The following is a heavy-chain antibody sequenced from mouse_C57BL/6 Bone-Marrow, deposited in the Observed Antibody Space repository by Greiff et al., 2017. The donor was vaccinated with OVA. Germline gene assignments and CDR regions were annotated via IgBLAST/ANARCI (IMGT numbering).Heavy chain of an antibody. V-gene: IGHV1-26*01. D-gene: IGHD1-1*01. CDR1: GYTFTDYY. CDR2: INPNNGGT. Sequence: EVQLQQSGPELVKPGASVKISCKASGYTFTDYYMNWVKQSHGKSLEWIGDINPNNGGTSYNQKFKGKATLTVDKSSSTAYMELRSLTSEDSAVYYCAREELSGSSYEDYWGQGTTLTVSS. J-gene: IGHJ2*01. CDR3: AREELSGSSYEDY.